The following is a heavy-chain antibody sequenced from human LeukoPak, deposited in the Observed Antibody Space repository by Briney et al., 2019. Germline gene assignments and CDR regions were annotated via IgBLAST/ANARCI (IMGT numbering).Heavy chain of an antibody. CDR3: AKDPNGDYVGAFDS. CDR1: GFTFSAYA. CDR2: ISASGDYT. J-gene: IGHJ3*02. D-gene: IGHD3-16*01. Sequence: GGSLRLSCAASGFTFSAYAVIWVRQAPGKGLEWVAAISASGDYTHYADSVKGRFDISRDNSKNTVYLQMSSLRAEDAALYYCAKDPNGDYVGAFDSWGQGTTVIVSS. V-gene: IGHV3-23*01.